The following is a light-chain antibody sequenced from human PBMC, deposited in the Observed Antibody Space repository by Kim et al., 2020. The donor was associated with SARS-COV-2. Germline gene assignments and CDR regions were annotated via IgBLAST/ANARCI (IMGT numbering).Light chain of an antibody. CDR1: SSNIGVVDA. CDR2: GHS. Sequence: HRVTISCTVSSSNIGVVDAVHWSQQLPGTATKLLIYGHSNRPPGFPDRFSRSKSGTSASLAITWLQAADQADYNRLSYDSSLSGSVFGGGTQLTVL. J-gene: IGLJ3*02. CDR3: LSYDSSLSGSV. V-gene: IGLV1-40*01.